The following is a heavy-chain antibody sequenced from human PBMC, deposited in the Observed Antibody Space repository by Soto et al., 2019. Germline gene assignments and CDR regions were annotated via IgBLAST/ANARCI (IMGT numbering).Heavy chain of an antibody. V-gene: IGHV4-4*02. CDR3: ARRGYCSSTSCTFGMDV. J-gene: IGHJ6*02. CDR1: GGSISSSNW. Sequence: QVQLQAAGPGLVKPWGTLSLTCAVSGGSISSSNWWIWVRQPPGKGLEWMGEIYHSGSTNYNPSLKSRVTISVDKSKNQFSLKLSSVPAADTAVYYCARRGYCSSTSCTFGMDVWGQGTTVTVSS. D-gene: IGHD2-2*01. CDR2: IYHSGST.